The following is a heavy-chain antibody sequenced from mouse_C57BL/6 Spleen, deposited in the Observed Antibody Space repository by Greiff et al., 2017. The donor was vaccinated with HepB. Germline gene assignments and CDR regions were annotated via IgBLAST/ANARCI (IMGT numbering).Heavy chain of an antibody. D-gene: IGHD1-1*01. J-gene: IGHJ2*01. V-gene: IGHV1-50*01. CDR1: GYTFTSYW. CDR2: IDPSDSYT. CDR3: ARPVYGSSFDY. Sequence: QVQLQQPGAELVKPGASVKLSCKASGYTFTSYWMQWVKQRPGQGLEWIGEIDPSDSYTNYNQKFKGKATLTVDTSSSTAYMQLSSLTSEASAVYYCARPVYGSSFDYWGQGTTLTVSS.